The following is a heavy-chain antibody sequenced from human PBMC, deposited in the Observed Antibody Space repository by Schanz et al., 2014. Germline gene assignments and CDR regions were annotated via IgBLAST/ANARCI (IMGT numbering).Heavy chain of an antibody. CDR1: GGSIRSYF. CDR2: IYYSGSS. D-gene: IGHD3-10*01. Sequence: QVQLQESGPGLLKPSETLSLTCTVSGGSIRSYFWSWIRQPPGKGLEWIGYIYYSGSSDYNPSLKSRVTITVDTSKSQFSWKLSSVAAADTAVDYCARGGYGSGSYREFDCWGQGTLVTVSS. V-gene: IGHV4-59*01. CDR3: ARGGYGSGSYREFDC. J-gene: IGHJ4*02.